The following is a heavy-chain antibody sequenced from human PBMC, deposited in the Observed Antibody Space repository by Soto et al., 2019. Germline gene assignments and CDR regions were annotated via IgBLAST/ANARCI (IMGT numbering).Heavy chain of an antibody. CDR2: ISWDGGST. Sequence: EVQLVESGGVVVQPGGSLRLSCAASGFTFDDYTMHWVRQAPGKGLEWVSLISWDGGSTYYADSVKGRFTISRDNSKNSLYLQMNSLRTEDTAVYFCAKAYDFWSGPDYWGQGTLVTVFS. D-gene: IGHD3-3*01. V-gene: IGHV3-43*01. CDR3: AKAYDFWSGPDY. CDR1: GFTFDDYT. J-gene: IGHJ4*02.